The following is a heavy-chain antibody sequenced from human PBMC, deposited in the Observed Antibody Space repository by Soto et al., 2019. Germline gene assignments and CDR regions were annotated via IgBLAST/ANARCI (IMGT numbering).Heavy chain of an antibody. CDR2: VYYSGYT. J-gene: IGHJ6*02. V-gene: IGHV4-59*01. CDR3: AIGDGITMIREPGLDV. CDR1: GGSISSYY. D-gene: IGHD3-10*01. Sequence: PSETLSLTCTVSGGSISSYYWSWIRQPPGKGLEWIGYVYYSGYTNYNPSLKSRVTTSVDTSKNQFSLKLSSVTAADTAVYYCAIGDGITMIREPGLDVWGQGTTVTVSS.